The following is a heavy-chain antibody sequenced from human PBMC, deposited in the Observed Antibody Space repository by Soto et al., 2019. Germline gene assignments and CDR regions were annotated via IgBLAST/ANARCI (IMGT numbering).Heavy chain of an antibody. CDR1: GGSISSGGYS. V-gene: IGHV4-30-2*01. CDR3: ARNGGDYYGSGYYFDY. J-gene: IGHJ4*02. D-gene: IGHD3-10*01. Sequence: LSLTCAVSGGSISSGGYSWSWIRQPPGKGLEWIGYIYHSGSTYYNPSLKSRVTISVDRSKNQFSLKLSSVTAADTAVYYCARNGGDYYGSGYYFDYWGQGTLVTVSS. CDR2: IYHSGST.